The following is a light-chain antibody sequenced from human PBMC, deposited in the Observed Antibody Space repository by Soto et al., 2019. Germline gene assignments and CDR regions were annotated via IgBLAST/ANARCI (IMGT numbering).Light chain of an antibody. Sequence: QSALTQPASVSGSPGQSTTISCTGTSSDVGGYKYVSWYQQHPGKAPKLIIYDVSDRPSGISNRFSGSKSGNKASLTISGLQAEDEADYYCSSYTSSSTLFGTGTKVTVL. CDR2: DVS. CDR1: SSDVGGYKY. CDR3: SSYTSSSTL. V-gene: IGLV2-14*01. J-gene: IGLJ1*01.